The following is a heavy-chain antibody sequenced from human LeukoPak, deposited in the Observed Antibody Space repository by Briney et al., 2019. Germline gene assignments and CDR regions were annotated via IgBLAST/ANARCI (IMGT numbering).Heavy chain of an antibody. D-gene: IGHD2-21*02. Sequence: GGSLRLSCAASGFTFSYYAMNWVRQAPGKGLEWVSSISSGSDYIYYADSVKGRFTISRDNAKNSLYLQMNSLRAEDTAVYYRARDRQPLPPLVDYWGQGTLVTVSS. CDR3: ARDRQPLPPLVDY. V-gene: IGHV3-21*06. CDR2: ISSGSDYI. J-gene: IGHJ4*02. CDR1: GFTFSYYA.